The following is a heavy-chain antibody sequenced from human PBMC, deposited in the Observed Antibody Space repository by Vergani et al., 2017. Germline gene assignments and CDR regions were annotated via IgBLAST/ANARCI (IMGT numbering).Heavy chain of an antibody. Sequence: QVQLVQSGAEVMKPPPSVNLSSYASSYSFTPFYLHFFPPPPPPRRVLVQWFNPNSGGTNYAQKFQGWVTMTRDTSISTAYRELSRLRSDDTAVYYCARVRVVPAAITVTSQDTDYWGQGTLVTVSS. D-gene: IGHD2-2*02. J-gene: IGHJ4*02. CDR3: ARVRVVPAAITVTSQDTDY. CDR1: SYSFTPFY. V-gene: IGHV1-2*04. CDR2: FNPNSGGT.